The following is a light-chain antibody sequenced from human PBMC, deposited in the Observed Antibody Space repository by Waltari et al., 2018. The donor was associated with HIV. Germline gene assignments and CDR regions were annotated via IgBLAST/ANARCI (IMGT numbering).Light chain of an antibody. Sequence: QSALTQPASVSGSPGQSITITCTGAISDIGTYDHVSWYQQHPGRAPKLLIYAVIHRPSGVSNRFSASKSGNTASLTISGLQSDDEADYDCGSYSTGSALVVFGGGTKVTVL. J-gene: IGLJ3*02. CDR2: AVI. CDR3: GSYSTGSALVV. V-gene: IGLV2-14*03. CDR1: ISDIGTYDH.